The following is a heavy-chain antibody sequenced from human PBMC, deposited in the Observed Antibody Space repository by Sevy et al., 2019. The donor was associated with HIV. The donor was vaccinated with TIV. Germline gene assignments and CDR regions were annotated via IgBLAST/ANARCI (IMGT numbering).Heavy chain of an antibody. V-gene: IGHV1-18*01. CDR3: ARDTPRWKVWPLKGDAFDI. CDR1: GYTFTSYG. J-gene: IGHJ3*02. Sequence: ASVKVSCKASGYTFTSYGISWVRQAPVQGLEWMGWISAYNGNTNYAQKVQGRLTMTTETSTSTAYMELRSLRSDDTAVYYCARDTPRWKVWPLKGDAFDIWGQGTMVTVSS. D-gene: IGHD4-17*01. CDR2: ISAYNGNT.